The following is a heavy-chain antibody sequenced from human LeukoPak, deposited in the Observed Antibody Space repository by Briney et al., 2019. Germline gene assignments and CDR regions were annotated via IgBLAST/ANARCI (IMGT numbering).Heavy chain of an antibody. J-gene: IGHJ4*02. V-gene: IGHV3-23*01. Sequence: GGSLRVSCAASGFNFRSYAMSWVRQAPGKGLEWVSAVTGGAVATYYADSVRGRHTISRDNSKNTLYLQMNSLRAEDTAVYYCARDSPLKGYNSGWATNSFDFWGQGTLVTVSS. CDR2: VTGGAVAT. CDR1: GFNFRSYA. D-gene: IGHD6-19*01. CDR3: ARDSPLKGYNSGWATNSFDF.